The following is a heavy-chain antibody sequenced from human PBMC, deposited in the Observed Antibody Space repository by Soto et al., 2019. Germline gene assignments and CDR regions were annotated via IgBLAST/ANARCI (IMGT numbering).Heavy chain of an antibody. CDR3: VKGSVGSRPYYFEH. Sequence: GSLRVSCSGSGFTFSTYARIWVRQSPGKGMEWVSAISDNGGSTWYADSVKGRFTISRDNSMNTLYLQTNSLRGEDTAVYYCVKGSVGSRPYYFEHWGQGTLVTVSS. CDR1: GFTFSTYA. D-gene: IGHD2-15*01. V-gene: IGHV3-23*01. J-gene: IGHJ4*02. CDR2: ISDNGGST.